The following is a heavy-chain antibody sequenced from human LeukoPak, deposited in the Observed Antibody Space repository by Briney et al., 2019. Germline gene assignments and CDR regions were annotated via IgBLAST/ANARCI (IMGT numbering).Heavy chain of an antibody. CDR3: VRAPEGNYGPYYFDY. D-gene: IGHD3-10*01. V-gene: IGHV3-48*02. CDR2: IESATDVV. CDR1: GFTFNYAW. J-gene: IGHJ4*02. Sequence: GGSLRLSCAASGFTFNYAWMNWVRQAPGKGLQWISYIESATDVVYYADSVKGRFTISRDNAKDLLFLQMNSLRDEDTATYYCVRAPEGNYGPYYFDYWGQGTLVTVSS.